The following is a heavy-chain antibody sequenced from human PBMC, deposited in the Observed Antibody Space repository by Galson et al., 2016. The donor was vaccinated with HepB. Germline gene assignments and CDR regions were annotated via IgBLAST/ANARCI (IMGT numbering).Heavy chain of an antibody. J-gene: IGHJ4*02. CDR3: ARAGSGGYCSGGSCYSLYYFDY. D-gene: IGHD2-15*01. V-gene: IGHV3-30*03. CDR2: ISYDGSNK. CDR1: GFTFSSYS. Sequence: SLRLSCAASGFTFSSYSMNWVRQAPGKGLEWVAVISYDGSNKYYADSVKGRFTISRDNSKNTLYLQMNSLRAEDTAVYYCARAGSGGYCSGGSCYSLYYFDYWGQGTLVTVSS.